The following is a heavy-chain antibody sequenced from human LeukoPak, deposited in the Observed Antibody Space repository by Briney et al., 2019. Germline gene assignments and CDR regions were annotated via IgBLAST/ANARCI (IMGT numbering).Heavy chain of an antibody. CDR2: ISSDGSNK. D-gene: IGHD3-10*02. V-gene: IGHV3-30*04. CDR1: GFTFGSFA. CDR3: AELGITMIGGV. J-gene: IGHJ6*04. Sequence: GGSLRLSCAASGFTFGSFAMHWVRQAPGKGLEWVSVISSDGSNKYYADSVKGRFTISRDNSKNTVYLQMNSLRAEDTAVYYCAELGITMIGGVWGKGTTVTISS.